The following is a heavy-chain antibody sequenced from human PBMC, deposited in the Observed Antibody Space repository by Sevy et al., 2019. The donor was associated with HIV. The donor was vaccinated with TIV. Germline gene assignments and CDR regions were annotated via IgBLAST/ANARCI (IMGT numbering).Heavy chain of an antibody. J-gene: IGHJ6*02. CDR3: AKYPFGGGTYFYGMDV. D-gene: IGHD1-26*01. CDR2: ISGSGGST. V-gene: IGHV3-23*01. Sequence: GGSLRLSCAASGFTFSSYAMSWVRQAPGKGLEWVSAISGSGGSTYYAGSVKGRFTISRDNSKNTLYLQMNSLRAEDTAVYYCAKYPFGGGTYFYGMDVWGQGTTVTVSS. CDR1: GFTFSSYA.